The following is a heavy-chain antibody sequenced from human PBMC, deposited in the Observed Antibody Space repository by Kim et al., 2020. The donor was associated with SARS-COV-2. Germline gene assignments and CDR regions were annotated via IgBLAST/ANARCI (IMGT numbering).Heavy chain of an antibody. Sequence: GGSLRLSCAASGFTFSSYAMHWVRQAPGKGLEWVAVISYDGSNKYYADSVKGRFTISRDNSKNTLYLQMNSLRAEDTAVYYCARDESWLVPGGLDYWGQGTLVTVSS. J-gene: IGHJ4*02. CDR2: ISYDGSNK. V-gene: IGHV3-30*04. D-gene: IGHD6-19*01. CDR1: GFTFSSYA. CDR3: ARDESWLVPGGLDY.